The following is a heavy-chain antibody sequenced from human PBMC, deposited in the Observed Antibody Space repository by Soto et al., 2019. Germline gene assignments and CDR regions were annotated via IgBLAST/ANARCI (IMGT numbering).Heavy chain of an antibody. V-gene: IGHV1-69*06. CDR3: ARARGEGNWFDP. Sequence: ASVKVSCKASGGTFSSYAISWVRQAPGQGLEWMGGIIPIFGTANYAQKFQGRVTITADKSTSTAYMELSSLRSEDTAVYYCARARGEGNWFDPWGQGTLVTVSS. CDR2: IIPIFGTA. CDR1: GGTFSSYA. J-gene: IGHJ5*02.